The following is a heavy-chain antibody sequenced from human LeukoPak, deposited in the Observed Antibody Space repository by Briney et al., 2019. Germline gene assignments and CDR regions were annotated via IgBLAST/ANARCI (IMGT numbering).Heavy chain of an antibody. J-gene: IGHJ6*02. V-gene: IGHV4-59*01. CDR2: IYYSGST. Sequence: SETLSLTCTGSGGSISSYYWRWIRQPPGKGLEWMGYIYYSGSTNYNPSLKSRVTISVDTSKNQFSLKLSSVTAADTAVYYCASIKWGSDYYYGMDVWGQGTTVTASS. CDR1: GGSISSYY. D-gene: IGHD7-27*01. CDR3: ASIKWGSDYYYGMDV.